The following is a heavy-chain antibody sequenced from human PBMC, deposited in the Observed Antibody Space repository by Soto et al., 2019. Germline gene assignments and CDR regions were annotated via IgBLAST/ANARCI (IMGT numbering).Heavy chain of an antibody. Sequence: KFQGRVTITRDTSASTAYMELSSLRSEDTAVYYCARDPVNPNSSSWPNYFDYWGQGTLVTVSS. D-gene: IGHD6-13*01. CDR3: ARDPVNPNSSSWPNYFDY. V-gene: IGHV1-3*01. J-gene: IGHJ4*02.